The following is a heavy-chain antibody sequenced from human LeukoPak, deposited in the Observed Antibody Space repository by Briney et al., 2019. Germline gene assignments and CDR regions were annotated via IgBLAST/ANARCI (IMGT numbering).Heavy chain of an antibody. CDR2: ISYDGSNK. Sequence: PGGSLRLSCAASGFTFSSYNMNWVRQAPGKGLEWVAVISYDGSNKYYADSVKGRFTISRDNSKNTLYLQMNSLRAEDTAVYYCAKAPYSSGWGSGSYLDYWGQGTLVTVSS. V-gene: IGHV3-30*18. CDR3: AKAPYSSGWGSGSYLDY. D-gene: IGHD6-19*01. J-gene: IGHJ4*02. CDR1: GFTFSSYN.